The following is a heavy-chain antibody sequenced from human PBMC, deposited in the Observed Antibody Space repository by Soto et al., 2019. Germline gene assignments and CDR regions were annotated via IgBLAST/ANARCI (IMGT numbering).Heavy chain of an antibody. CDR3: VRGSFGYYGP. J-gene: IGHJ5*02. D-gene: IGHD3-22*01. CDR1: GFSFGDYA. CDR2: IRNPGYGGTT. V-gene: IGHV3-49*04. Sequence: GGSLRLSCTTSGFSFGDYAMTWVRQAPGKGLEWVGFIRNPGYGGTTEYATSVKGRSIISRDDSMSSAYLQLNSLKVDDSAVYYCVRGSFGYYGPWGQGTLVTVSS.